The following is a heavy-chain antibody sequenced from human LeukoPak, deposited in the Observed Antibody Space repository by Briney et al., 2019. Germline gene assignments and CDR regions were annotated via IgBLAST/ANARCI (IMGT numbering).Heavy chain of an antibody. CDR1: GFTFSNYC. CDR2: ICPDGTVT. J-gene: IGHJ4*02. CDR3: ARDKPFGDCADY. Sequence: GGSLRLSCAASGFTFSNYCMHWVRQIPGKGLVWVSRICPDGTVTNYADSVKGRFTISRDNAKNMVFLQMNSLRAEDTAVYYCARDKPFGDCADYWGQGTLVTVSS. V-gene: IGHV3-74*01. D-gene: IGHD2-21*02.